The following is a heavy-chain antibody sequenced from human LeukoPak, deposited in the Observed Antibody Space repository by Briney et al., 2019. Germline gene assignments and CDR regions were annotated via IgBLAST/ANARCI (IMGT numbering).Heavy chain of an antibody. J-gene: IGHJ4*02. Sequence: GGSLRLSCEASGFTFITYWMAWVRQAPGKGLEWVANIKGDESARHQADSVKGRFTISRDNAKKSVYLQMSSLRGEDTAVYYCARDVGGSLDYWGQRTLVTVSS. V-gene: IGHV3-7*01. CDR2: IKGDESAR. CDR3: ARDVGGSLDY. CDR1: GFTFITYW. D-gene: IGHD1-26*01.